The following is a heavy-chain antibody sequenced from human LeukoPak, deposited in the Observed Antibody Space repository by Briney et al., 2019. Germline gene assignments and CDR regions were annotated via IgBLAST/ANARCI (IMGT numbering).Heavy chain of an antibody. Sequence: SETLSLTCTVSGGSISSYYWSWIRQPPGKGLEWIGYIYYSGSTNYNLSLKSRVTISVDTSKNQLSLKLSSVTAADTAVYYCARDPYFDYWGQGTLVTVSS. J-gene: IGHJ4*02. CDR3: ARDPYFDY. V-gene: IGHV4-59*01. CDR1: GGSISSYY. CDR2: IYYSGST.